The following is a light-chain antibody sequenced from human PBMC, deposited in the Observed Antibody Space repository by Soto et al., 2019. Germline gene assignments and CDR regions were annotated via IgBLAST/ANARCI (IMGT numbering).Light chain of an antibody. CDR2: SNN. CDR3: AAWDDSLNGPF. V-gene: IGLV1-44*01. J-gene: IGLJ1*01. CDR1: NSNIGSNT. Sequence: QAVVTQPPSASGTPGQRVTISCSGSNSNIGSNTVEWYQQVPGKAPKLLISSNNQRPSGVPDRFAGSKSGTSASLAISGLQSEDEANYYCAAWDDSLNGPFFGTGTKVTVL.